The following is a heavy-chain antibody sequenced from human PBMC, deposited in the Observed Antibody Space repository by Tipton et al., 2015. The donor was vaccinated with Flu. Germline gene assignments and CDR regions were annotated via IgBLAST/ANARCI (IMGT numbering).Heavy chain of an antibody. CDR1: GFNFTNYW. D-gene: IGHD1-1*01. Sequence: AVSGFNFTNYWMTWVRQAPGKGLEWVAMIKQDGSEKYYVDALKGRFTISRDNAKRSLFLQMNSLRAEDTAVYYCVQLKFLWGQGTLVSVSS. V-gene: IGHV3-7*01. CDR3: VQLKFL. CDR2: IKQDGSEK. J-gene: IGHJ4*02.